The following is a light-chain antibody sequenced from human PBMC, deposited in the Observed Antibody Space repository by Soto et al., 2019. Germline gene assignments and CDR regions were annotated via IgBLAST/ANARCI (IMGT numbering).Light chain of an antibody. V-gene: IGLV1-51*01. J-gene: IGLJ2*01. CDR1: SSNIGNNY. CDR3: ATWDRSLSVVV. CDR2: DND. Sequence: QAVVTQPPSVSAAPGQKVTISCSGGSSNIGNNYVFWYQQLPGTAPKLLIYDNDKRPSGIPDRFSGSKSGTSATLGITGLQTGDEADYYCATWDRSLSVVVFGGGTKLTVL.